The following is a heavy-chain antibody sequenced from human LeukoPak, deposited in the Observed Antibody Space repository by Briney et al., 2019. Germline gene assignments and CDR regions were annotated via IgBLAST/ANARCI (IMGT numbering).Heavy chain of an antibody. J-gene: IGHJ4*02. Sequence: ASVKVSCKASGYTFTGYYMHWVRQAPGQGLEWMGWINPNSGGTNYAQKFQGRVTMTRDTSISTAYMELSRLRSDDTAVYYCARDESAVVATIHHLDYWGQGTLVTVSS. V-gene: IGHV1-2*02. CDR1: GYTFTGYY. CDR2: INPNSGGT. D-gene: IGHD5-12*01. CDR3: ARDESAVVATIHHLDY.